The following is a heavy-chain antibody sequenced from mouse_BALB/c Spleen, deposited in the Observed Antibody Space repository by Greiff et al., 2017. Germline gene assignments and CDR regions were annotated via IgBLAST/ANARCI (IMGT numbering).Heavy chain of an antibody. J-gene: IGHJ4*01. CDR3: ARDVIPKLGYYAMDY. CDR2: SRNKANDYTT. V-gene: IGHV7-1*02. D-gene: IGHD4-1*01. CDR1: GFTFSDFY. Sequence: DVMLVESGGGLVQPGGSLRLSCATSGFTFSDFYMEWVRQPPGKRLEWIAASRNKANDYTTEYSASVKGRFIVSRDTSQSILYLQMNALRAEDTAIYYCARDVIPKLGYYAMDYWGQGTSVTVSS.